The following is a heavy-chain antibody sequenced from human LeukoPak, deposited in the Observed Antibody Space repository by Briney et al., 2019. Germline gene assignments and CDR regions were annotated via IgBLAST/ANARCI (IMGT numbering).Heavy chain of an antibody. J-gene: IGHJ3*02. CDR3: ARHGYYDILTGAAFDI. CDR1: GGSISSSY. V-gene: IGHV4-59*08. D-gene: IGHD3-9*01. Sequence: SETLSLTCTVSGGSISSSYWSWIRQPPGKGLEWIGYIYYTGNTNYNPSLKSRVTISVDTSKNQFSLKLSSVTAADTAVYYCARHGYYDILTGAAFDIWGQGTMVTVSS. CDR2: IYYTGNT.